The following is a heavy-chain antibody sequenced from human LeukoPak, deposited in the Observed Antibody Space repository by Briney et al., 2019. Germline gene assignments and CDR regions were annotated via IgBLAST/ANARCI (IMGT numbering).Heavy chain of an antibody. CDR1: GGSFSGYY. V-gene: IGHV4-34*01. J-gene: IGHJ4*02. CDR2: INHSGST. Sequence: KSSETLSLTCAVYGGSFSGYYWSWIRQPPGKGLEWIGEINHSGSTNYNPSLKSRVTISIDTSKNQFSLKLNSVTAADTAVYYCARVREAEYYDSTSSDYWGQGTLVTVSS. D-gene: IGHD3-22*01. CDR3: ARVREAEYYDSTSSDY.